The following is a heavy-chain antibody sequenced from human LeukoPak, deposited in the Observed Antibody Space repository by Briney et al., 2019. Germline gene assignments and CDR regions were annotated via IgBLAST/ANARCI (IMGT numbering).Heavy chain of an antibody. CDR3: ARDPGGVVYFNY. V-gene: IGHV3-33*01. CDR1: GFTFSNYD. D-gene: IGHD2-8*01. CDR2: IWYDGSNK. J-gene: IGHJ4*02. Sequence: GGSLRLSCAVSGFTFSNYDMHWVRQAPGKGLEWVAVIWYDGSNKYYADSVKGRFTISRDNSKNTLYLQMNTLRAEDTAVYYCARDPGGVVYFNYWGQGTLVTVSS.